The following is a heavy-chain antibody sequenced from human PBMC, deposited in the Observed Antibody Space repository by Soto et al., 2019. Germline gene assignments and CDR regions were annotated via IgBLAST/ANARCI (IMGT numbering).Heavy chain of an antibody. CDR1: GGSISSGGYY. D-gene: IGHD6-19*01. V-gene: IGHV4-31*03. Sequence: QVQLQESGPGLVKPSQTLSLTCTVSGGSISSGGYYWSWIRQHPGKGLEWIGYIYYSGSTYYNPSRKRRVTISVDTSKNQFALKLSSVTAADTAVYYCARHTRRAVAFDNWGQGTLVTVSS. CDR3: ARHTRRAVAFDN. J-gene: IGHJ4*02. CDR2: IYYSGST.